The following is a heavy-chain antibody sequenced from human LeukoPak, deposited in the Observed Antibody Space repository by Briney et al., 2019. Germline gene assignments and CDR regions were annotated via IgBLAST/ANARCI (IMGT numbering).Heavy chain of an antibody. J-gene: IGHJ4*02. CDR2: INPNGGGT. Sequence: ASVKVSCKASGYTFTGYYMHWVRQAPGQGLEWMGWINPNGGGTNYAQKFQGRVTMTRDTSISTAYMELSRLRSDDTAVYYCARTDIVATIEFDYWGQGTLVTVSS. D-gene: IGHD5-12*01. CDR3: ARTDIVATIEFDY. CDR1: GYTFTGYY. V-gene: IGHV1-2*02.